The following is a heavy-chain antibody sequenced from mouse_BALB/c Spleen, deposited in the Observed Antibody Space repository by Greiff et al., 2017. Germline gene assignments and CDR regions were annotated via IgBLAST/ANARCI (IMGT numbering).Heavy chain of an antibody. J-gene: IGHJ4*01. Sequence: EVKLVESGGGLVTPGGSLKLSCAASGFTFSDYYMYWVRQTPEKRLEWVATISDGGSYTYYPDTVTGRVTISSDNAKNTLYLEMSSLRSEDTAMYYCARDRELTGTRGDAMDYWGQGTSVTVSS. V-gene: IGHV5-4*02. CDR2: ISDGGSYT. D-gene: IGHD4-1*01. CDR3: ARDRELTGTRGDAMDY. CDR1: GFTFSDYY.